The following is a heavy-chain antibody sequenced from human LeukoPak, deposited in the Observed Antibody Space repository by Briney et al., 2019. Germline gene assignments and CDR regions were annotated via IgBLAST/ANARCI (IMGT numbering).Heavy chain of an antibody. CDR1: GGTFSSYA. V-gene: IGHV1-69*04. J-gene: IGHJ4*02. CDR3: AXDPDYYDSXGYFFDY. CDR2: IIPILGIA. Sequence: GASVKVSCKASGGTFSSYAISWVRQAPGQGLEWMGRIIPILGIANYAQKFQGRVTITADKSTSTAYMELSSLRSEDTAVYYCAXDPDYYDSXGYFFDYWGQGTLVTVSS. D-gene: IGHD3-22*01.